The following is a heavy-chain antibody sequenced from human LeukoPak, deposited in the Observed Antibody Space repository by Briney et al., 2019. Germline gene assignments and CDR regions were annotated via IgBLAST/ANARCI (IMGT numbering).Heavy chain of an antibody. CDR3: ARGPDFYDSSGYYPI. CDR1: GGSFSGYY. J-gene: IGHJ4*02. Sequence: SETLSLTCAVYGGSFSGYYWSWIRQPPGKGLEWIGEINHSGSTNYNPSLKGRVTISVDTSKNQFSLKLSSVTAADTAVYYCARGPDFYDSSGYYPIWGQGNLVTVSS. V-gene: IGHV4-34*01. D-gene: IGHD3-22*01. CDR2: INHSGST.